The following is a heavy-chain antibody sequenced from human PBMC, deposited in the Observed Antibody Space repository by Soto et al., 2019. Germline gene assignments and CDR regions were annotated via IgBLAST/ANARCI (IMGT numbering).Heavy chain of an antibody. CDR2: IWYDGSNK. CDR3: ARVRVVVGATIDS. CDR1: GFTFSSYG. V-gene: IGHV3-33*01. J-gene: IGHJ4*02. D-gene: IGHD2-15*01. Sequence: SLRLSCAASGFTFSSYGMHWVRQAPGKGLEWVAVIWYDGSNKYYADSVKGRFTISRDNSKNTLYLQMNSLRAEDTAVYYCARVRVVVGATIDSWGQGTLVTVSS.